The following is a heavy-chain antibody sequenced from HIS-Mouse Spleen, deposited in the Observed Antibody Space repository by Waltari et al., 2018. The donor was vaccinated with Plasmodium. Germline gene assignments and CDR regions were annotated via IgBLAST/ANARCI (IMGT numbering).Heavy chain of an antibody. V-gene: IGHV4-34*01. CDR2: INHSGST. Sequence: QVQLQQWGAGLLKPSETLSLTCAVYGGSFSGYYWSWIRQPPGKGLEWIGEINHSGSTNDNPARKSRVTISVDTSKNQFSLKLSSVTAADTAVYYCARVTSSGVYWYFDLWGRGTLVTVSS. CDR1: GGSFSGYY. J-gene: IGHJ2*01. D-gene: IGHD3-3*01. CDR3: ARVTSSGVYWYFDL.